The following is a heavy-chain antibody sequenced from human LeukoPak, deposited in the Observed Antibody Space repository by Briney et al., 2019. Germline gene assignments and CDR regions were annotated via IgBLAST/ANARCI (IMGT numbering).Heavy chain of an antibody. CDR2: ISGSGGST. CDR1: GFTFSGYA. Sequence: SGGSLRLSCAASGFTFSGYAMTWVRQAPGKELEWVSGISGSGGSTYYADSVKGRFTISRDNSKNTLYLQMNSLRAEDTAVYYCAKDRSGGYSNYFDPWGQGTLVTVSS. CDR3: AKDRSGGYSNYFDP. J-gene: IGHJ5*02. D-gene: IGHD4-11*01. V-gene: IGHV3-23*01.